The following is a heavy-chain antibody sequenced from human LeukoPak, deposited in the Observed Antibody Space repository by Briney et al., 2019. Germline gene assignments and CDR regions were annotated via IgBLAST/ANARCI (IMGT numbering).Heavy chain of an antibody. V-gene: IGHV3-30*04. J-gene: IGHJ3*02. CDR2: ISDDGSNK. Sequence: PGGSLRLSCAASGFSISRYAMHWVRQAPGKGLECVAVISDDGSNKYYADSVKGRFTISRDNSKNTLYLQMNSLRADDTAVYYCARGLTHRMYYSEGGDAFDIWGQGTMVTVSS. CDR3: ARGLTHRMYYSEGGDAFDI. D-gene: IGHD3-22*01. CDR1: GFSISRYA.